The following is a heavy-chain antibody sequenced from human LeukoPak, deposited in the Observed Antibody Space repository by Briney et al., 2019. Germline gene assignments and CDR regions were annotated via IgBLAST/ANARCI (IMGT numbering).Heavy chain of an antibody. CDR1: GFTFSSYG. Sequence: TGGSLRLSCAASGFTFSSYGMHWVRQAPGKGLEWVAVISYDGSNKYYADSVKGRFTISRDNSKNTLYLQMNSLRAEDTAVYYCAKDAVDTAMEYWGQGTLVTVSS. CDR2: ISYDGSNK. CDR3: AKDAVDTAMEY. D-gene: IGHD5-18*01. J-gene: IGHJ4*02. V-gene: IGHV3-30*18.